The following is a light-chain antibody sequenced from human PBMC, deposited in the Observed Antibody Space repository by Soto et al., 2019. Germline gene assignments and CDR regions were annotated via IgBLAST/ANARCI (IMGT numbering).Light chain of an antibody. Sequence: QTVLTQPASVSGSPGQSITISCSGTNNDIGGYNYISWYQHHPGKVPKDIIYEIRNRPSGVSNRFSGSKSGNTASLTISGLQAEDEADYYCCTYTVSATLVFGGGTKVTVL. V-gene: IGLV2-14*01. J-gene: IGLJ3*02. CDR1: NNDIGGYNY. CDR3: CTYTVSATLV. CDR2: EIR.